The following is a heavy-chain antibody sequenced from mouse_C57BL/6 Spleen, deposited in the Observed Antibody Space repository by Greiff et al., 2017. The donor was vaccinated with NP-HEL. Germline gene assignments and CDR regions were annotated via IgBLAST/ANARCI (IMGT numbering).Heavy chain of an antibody. J-gene: IGHJ2*01. CDR3: TRALSTVPFDY. V-gene: IGHV5-9-1*02. CDR1: GFTFSSYA. Sequence: EVKLVESGAGLAKPGGSLKLSCAASGFTFSSYAMSWVRQTPEKRLEWVAYISSGGDYLYYADTVKGRFTISRDNARNTLYLHMRSLKSDDTAMYDCTRALSTVPFDYWGQGTTLTVSA. CDR2: ISSGGDYL. D-gene: IGHD4-1*02.